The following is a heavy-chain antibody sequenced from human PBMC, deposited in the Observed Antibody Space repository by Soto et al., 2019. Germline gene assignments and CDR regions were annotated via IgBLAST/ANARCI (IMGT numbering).Heavy chain of an antibody. CDR2: ISGSGTTT. Sequence: PGGSLRLSCAASGFTFTTYAMSCVGQAPEKGLEWVSGISGSGTTTYDADSVKGRFTISRDNSKNTLYLQMNSLRAEDTAEYYCARVEGGYSYVLYFYYAMHVSCLAISLTV. J-gene: IGHJ6*02. V-gene: IGHV3-23*01. D-gene: IGHD5-18*01. CDR1: GFTFTTYA. CDR3: ARVEGGYSYVLYFYYAMHV.